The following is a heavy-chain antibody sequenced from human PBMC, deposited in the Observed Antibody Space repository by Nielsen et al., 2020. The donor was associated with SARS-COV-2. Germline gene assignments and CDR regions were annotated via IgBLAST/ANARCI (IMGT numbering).Heavy chain of an antibody. Sequence: ESLKISCAASGFTFSSYGMHWVRQPPGKGLEWIGEINHSGSTNYNPSLKSRVTISVDTSKNQFSLKLSSVTAADTAVYYCARGGPRITLVRGRGMDVWGQGTTVTVSS. J-gene: IGHJ6*02. D-gene: IGHD3-10*01. CDR2: INHSGST. V-gene: IGHV4-34*01. CDR3: ARGGPRITLVRGRGMDV. CDR1: GFTFSSYG.